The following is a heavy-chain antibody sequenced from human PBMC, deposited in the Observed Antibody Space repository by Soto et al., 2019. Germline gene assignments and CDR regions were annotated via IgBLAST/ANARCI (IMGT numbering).Heavy chain of an antibody. CDR1: GGSISSGDYY. CDR3: ARAWYFYSYGMDV. J-gene: IGHJ6*02. V-gene: IGHV4-30-4*01. Sequence: PSETLSLTCTVSGGSISSGDYYWSWIRQSPGKGLEYIGYIYHSGRTYYNPSLRGRVIISLGTSENQFSLKLSSVAAADTAVYYCARAWYFYSYGMDVWGRGTTVTVSS. D-gene: IGHD6-13*01. CDR2: IYHSGRT.